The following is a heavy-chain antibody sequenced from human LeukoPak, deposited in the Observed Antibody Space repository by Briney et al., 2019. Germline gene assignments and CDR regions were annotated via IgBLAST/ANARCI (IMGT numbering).Heavy chain of an antibody. D-gene: IGHD3/OR15-3a*01. Sequence: GGSLRLSCTASGVTFSSCSMNWVRQAPGKGLEWVSSISSSSSYIYYADSVKGRFTISRDNAKNSLFLQMNSLRGENTAVYFCVRSRGTGPGAPFDVWGQGALVSVSS. J-gene: IGHJ4*02. CDR2: ISSSSSYI. CDR3: VRSRGTGPGAPFDV. CDR1: GVTFSSCS. V-gene: IGHV3-21*04.